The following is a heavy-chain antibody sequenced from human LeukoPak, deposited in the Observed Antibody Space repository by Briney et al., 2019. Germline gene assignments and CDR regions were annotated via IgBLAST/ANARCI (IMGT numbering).Heavy chain of an antibody. Sequence: SETLSLTCTVSGGSISSGDYYWSWIRQPPGKGLEWIAYMYYSGSTYYNPSLKSRVTMSADTSKNQLSLKLSSVTAADTAVYYCARPYYYETRIDPWGQGILVTVSS. D-gene: IGHD3-22*01. J-gene: IGHJ5*02. V-gene: IGHV4-30-4*01. CDR1: GGSISSGDYY. CDR3: ARPYYYETRIDP. CDR2: MYYSGST.